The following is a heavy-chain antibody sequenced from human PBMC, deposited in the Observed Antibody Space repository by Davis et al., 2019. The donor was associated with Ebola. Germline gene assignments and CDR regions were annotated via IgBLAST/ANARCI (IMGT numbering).Heavy chain of an antibody. CDR3: ARIPDYYDPSGLDY. Sequence: AASVKVPCMTSRYLFTDFYIHWVRQAPGQGLEWMGRINLNSGATDYAQRFQGRVSMTRDTSIGTAYMQLSYLRSDDTAAYYCARIPDYYDPSGLDYWGQGTLVTVSS. CDR2: INLNSGAT. CDR1: RYLFTDFY. J-gene: IGHJ4*02. V-gene: IGHV1-2*06. D-gene: IGHD3-22*01.